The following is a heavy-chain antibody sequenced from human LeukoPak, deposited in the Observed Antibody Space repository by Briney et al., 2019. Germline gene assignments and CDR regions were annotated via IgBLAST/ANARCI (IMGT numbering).Heavy chain of an antibody. CDR1: GFTVSSNY. V-gene: IGHV3-53*01. CDR3: ARGPPIAVAGTGIRDY. J-gene: IGHJ4*02. D-gene: IGHD6-19*01. CDR2: IYSGGST. Sequence: GGSLRLSCAASGFTVSSNYMSWVRQAPGKGLEWVSVIYSGGSTYYADSVKGRFTISRDNSKNTLYLQMNSLRAEDTAVYYCARGPPIAVAGTGIRDYWGQGTLVTVSS.